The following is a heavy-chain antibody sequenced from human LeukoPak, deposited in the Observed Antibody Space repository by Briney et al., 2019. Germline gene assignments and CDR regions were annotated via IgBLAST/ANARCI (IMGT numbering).Heavy chain of an antibody. CDR2: VDPKYGET. Sequence: ASVKVSCKASGYTFTDYYMNWIKQAPGKGLEWVGRVDPKYGETLFAEKFRGRVTITADTSIDTAYMVLNRLTSEDTAVYFCASIFDGNLPPFDYWGQGTLVTVSS. CDR3: ASIFDGNLPPFDY. V-gene: IGHV1-69-2*01. CDR1: GYTFTDYY. J-gene: IGHJ4*02. D-gene: IGHD3-3*02.